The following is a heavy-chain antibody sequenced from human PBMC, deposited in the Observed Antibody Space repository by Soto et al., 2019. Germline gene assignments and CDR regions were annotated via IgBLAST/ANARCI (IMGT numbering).Heavy chain of an antibody. CDR1: GYTFTSYD. V-gene: IGHV1-8*01. Sequence: GASVKVSCKASGYTFTSYDINWVRQATGQGLEWMGWMNPNSGNTGYAQKFQGRVTMTTDTSTSTAYMELRSLRSDDTAVYYCARAPVVVTAIWFDPWGQGTLVTVSS. J-gene: IGHJ5*02. CDR3: ARAPVVVTAIWFDP. D-gene: IGHD2-21*02. CDR2: MNPNSGNT.